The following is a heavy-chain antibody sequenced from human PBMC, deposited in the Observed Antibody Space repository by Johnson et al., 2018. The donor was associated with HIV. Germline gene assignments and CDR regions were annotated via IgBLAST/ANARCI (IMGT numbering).Heavy chain of an antibody. CDR2: INDTVGGI. D-gene: IGHD4-23*01. Sequence: VQLVESGGGVAQPGGSLRLSCAASGFTFSSYGMRWVRQAPGKGPEWVSAINDTVGGIYYADSVKGRFTISRDNAKSTLFLQMNSLRVEDTAVDYCAKESYGGNSPYAFDIWGQGTMVTVSS. V-gene: IGHV3-23*04. J-gene: IGHJ3*02. CDR1: GFTFSSYG. CDR3: AKESYGGNSPYAFDI.